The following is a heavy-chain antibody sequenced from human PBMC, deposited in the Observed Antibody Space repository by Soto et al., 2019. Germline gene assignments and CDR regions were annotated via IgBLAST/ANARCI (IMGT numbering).Heavy chain of an antibody. CDR3: ARAGPLKGRSVLRFLEWLRDYGMDV. J-gene: IGHJ6*02. D-gene: IGHD3-3*01. V-gene: IGHV1-69*01. Sequence: GASVKVSCRASGGTFSSYAISLVRQAPGQGLEWMGGIIPIFGTANYAQKFQGRVTITADESTSTAYMELSSLRSEDTAVYYCARAGPLKGRSVLRFLEWLRDYGMDVWGQGTTVTVSS. CDR1: GGTFSSYA. CDR2: IIPIFGTA.